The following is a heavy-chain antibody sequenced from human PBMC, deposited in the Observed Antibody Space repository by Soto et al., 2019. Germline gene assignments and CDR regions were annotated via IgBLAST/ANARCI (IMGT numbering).Heavy chain of an antibody. J-gene: IGHJ6*03. CDR1: GFTFSSYA. D-gene: IGHD3-16*02. V-gene: IGHV3-23*01. Sequence: PGGSLRLSCAASGFTFSSYAMSWVRQAPGKGLEWVSAISGSGGSTYYADSVKGRFTISRDNSKNTLYLQMNSLRAEDTAVYYWGRYTTYYYYYMDVWGKGTTVTVSS. CDR3: GRYTTYYYYYMDV. CDR2: ISGSGGST.